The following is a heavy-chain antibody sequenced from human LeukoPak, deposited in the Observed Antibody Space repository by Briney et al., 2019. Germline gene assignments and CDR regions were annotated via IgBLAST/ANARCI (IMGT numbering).Heavy chain of an antibody. D-gene: IGHD1-14*01. CDR2: INHSGST. Sequence: PSETLSLTCGVFGGSFSGYFWSWIRQPPGKGLDWIGEINHSGSTNFNPSLKGRVTISIDMSKNQFSLKLNSVTAADTAVFYCARRLNGGPPRVYLNRSGPEAPQTGTSWSFDLWGRGTLVTVSS. V-gene: IGHV4-34*01. CDR1: GGSFSGYF. CDR3: ARRLNGGPPRVYLNRSGPEAPQTGTSWSFDL. J-gene: IGHJ2*01.